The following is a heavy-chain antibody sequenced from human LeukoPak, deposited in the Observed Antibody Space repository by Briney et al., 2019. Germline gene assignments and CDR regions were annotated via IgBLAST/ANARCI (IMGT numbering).Heavy chain of an antibody. CDR1: GYTFTGYY. CDR2: INPNSGGT. J-gene: IGHJ4*02. Sequence: ASVKVSCKASGYTFTGYYMHWVRQAPGQGLEWMGWINPNSGGTNYAQKFQGRVTMTRDTSISTAYMELSRLRSDDTAVYYCARDFNIVATADYWGQGALVTVSS. D-gene: IGHD5-12*01. CDR3: ARDFNIVATADY. V-gene: IGHV1-2*02.